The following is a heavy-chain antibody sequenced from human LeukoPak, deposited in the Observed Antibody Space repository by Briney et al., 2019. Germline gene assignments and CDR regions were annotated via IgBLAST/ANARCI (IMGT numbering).Heavy chain of an antibody. Sequence: GASVKVSCKASGYTFTGSFMHWVRQPPGQGLEWMGWVNSNTGDTKFAQKFQGRVTMTRDTSISTAYMELSRLRSDDTAVYYCARADPVGYWGQGTQVTVSS. J-gene: IGHJ4*02. V-gene: IGHV1-2*02. CDR3: ARADPVGY. CDR1: GYTFTGSF. CDR2: VNSNTGDT.